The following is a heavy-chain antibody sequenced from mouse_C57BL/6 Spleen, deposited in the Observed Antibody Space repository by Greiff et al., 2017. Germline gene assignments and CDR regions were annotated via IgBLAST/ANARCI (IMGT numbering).Heavy chain of an antibody. CDR1: GYTFTSYW. CDR3: ARDDYYGSSYYFDY. J-gene: IGHJ2*01. D-gene: IGHD1-1*01. V-gene: IGHV1-64*01. CDR2: IHPNSGST. Sequence: QVQLQQPGAELVKPGASVKLSCKASGYTFTSYWMHWVKQRPGQGLEWIGMIHPNSGSTNYNEKFKSKATLTVDKSSSTAYMQLSSLTSEDSAVYYCARDDYYGSSYYFDYWGQGTTLTVSS.